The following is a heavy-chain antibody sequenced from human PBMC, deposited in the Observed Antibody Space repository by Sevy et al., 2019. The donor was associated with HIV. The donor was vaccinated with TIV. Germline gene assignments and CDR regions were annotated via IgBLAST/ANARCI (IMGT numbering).Heavy chain of an antibody. V-gene: IGHV1-18*01. CDR1: GYLFTSYR. D-gene: IGHD2-15*01. Sequence: ASVKVSCKASGYLFTSYRITWVRQAPGKRLELVGWISPHNGDTNDAQRVQDRVTMITDTSTTTAYMELRSLTSDDSAVYYCARAYCSGGRCYSLAYWGQGTLVTVSS. CDR3: ARAYCSGGRCYSLAY. J-gene: IGHJ4*02. CDR2: ISPHNGDT.